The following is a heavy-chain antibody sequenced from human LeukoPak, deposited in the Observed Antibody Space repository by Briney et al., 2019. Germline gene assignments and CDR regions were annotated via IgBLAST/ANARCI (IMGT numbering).Heavy chain of an antibody. J-gene: IGHJ5*02. CDR2: IYYSGFT. CDR1: GGSISSFSYY. CDR3: ARRRQQLNFVWFDP. V-gene: IGHV4-39*07. D-gene: IGHD6-13*01. Sequence: SETLSLTCTVSGGSISSFSYYWGWIRQPPGKGLEWIGSIYYSGFTYYSPSLASRVTISVDTSKNQFSLNLSSVTAADTAVYYCARRRQQLNFVWFDPWGQGTLVTVSS.